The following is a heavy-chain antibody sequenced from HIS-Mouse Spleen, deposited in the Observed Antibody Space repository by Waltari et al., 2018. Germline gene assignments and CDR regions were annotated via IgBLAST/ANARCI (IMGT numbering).Heavy chain of an antibody. V-gene: IGHV3-7*01. J-gene: IGHJ4*02. CDR2: IKQDGSEK. CDR3: ARDRDIVLMVYAIDY. Sequence: EVQLVESGGGLVQPGGSLRLSCAASGFTFSSYWMSWVRQAPGKGLDWVANIKQDGSEKYYVDSVKGRFTISRDNAKNSLYLQMNSLRAEDTAVYYCARDRDIVLMVYAIDYWGQGTLVTVSS. D-gene: IGHD2-8*01. CDR1: GFTFSSYW.